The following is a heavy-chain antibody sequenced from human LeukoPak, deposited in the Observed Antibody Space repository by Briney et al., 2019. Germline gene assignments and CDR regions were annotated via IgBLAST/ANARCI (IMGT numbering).Heavy chain of an antibody. J-gene: IGHJ4*02. CDR1: GVTVSSSY. D-gene: IGHD2/OR15-2a*01. CDR3: TRDSTTWARAGY. Sequence: GRSLTLSCAASGVTVSSSYMGWVRQAPRKGLEWVSVINSDGTTYYADSVKGRFTASRDPSKNTLSLQMSSLRVEDTAVYYCTRDSTTWARAGYWGQGTLVTVSS. V-gene: IGHV3-66*01. CDR2: INSDGTT.